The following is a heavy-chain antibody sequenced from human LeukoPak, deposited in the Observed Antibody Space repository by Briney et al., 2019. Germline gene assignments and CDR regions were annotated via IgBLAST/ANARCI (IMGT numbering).Heavy chain of an antibody. V-gene: IGHV1-2*02. J-gene: IGHJ4*02. D-gene: IGHD6-19*01. CDR1: GYTFTGYY. Sequence: GASVKVSCKASGYTFTGYYIYWERQAPGQELEWMGWINPNSGDTHYAQKFQGRVTMTRDTSVSTAYMELSSLRSDDTAVFYCARSTSTSGWVDSWGQGTLVTVSS. CDR2: INPNSGDT. CDR3: ARSTSTSGWVDS.